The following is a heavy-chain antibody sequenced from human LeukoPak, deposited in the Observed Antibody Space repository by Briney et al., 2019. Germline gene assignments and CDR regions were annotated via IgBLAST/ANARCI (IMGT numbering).Heavy chain of an antibody. Sequence: PSETLSLTCAVYGGSFSGYYWSWIRQPPGKGLEWIGEINHSGSTNYNPSLKSRVTISVDTSKNQFSLKLSSVTAADTAVYYCARLDLAPRAFDIWGQGTMVTVSS. CDR1: GGSFSGYY. D-gene: IGHD3-3*01. V-gene: IGHV4-34*01. CDR2: INHSGST. J-gene: IGHJ3*02. CDR3: ARLDLAPRAFDI.